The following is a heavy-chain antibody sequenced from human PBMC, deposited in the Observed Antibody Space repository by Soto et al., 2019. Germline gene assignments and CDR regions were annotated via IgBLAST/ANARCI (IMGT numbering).Heavy chain of an antibody. D-gene: IGHD5-12*01. CDR3: ARAPGDCGCQWDNWFDP. CDR1: GGTFSSYA. CDR2: ILPIFGTA. Sequence: QVQLVQSGAEVKKPGSSVKVSCKASGGTFSSYAISWVRQAPGQGREWMGGILPIFGTANYAQKFLGRVTISEDESPSPANGERSSMGSEDTAVYYWARAPGDCGCQWDNWFDPWGQGTLVTVFS. J-gene: IGHJ5*02. V-gene: IGHV1-69*01.